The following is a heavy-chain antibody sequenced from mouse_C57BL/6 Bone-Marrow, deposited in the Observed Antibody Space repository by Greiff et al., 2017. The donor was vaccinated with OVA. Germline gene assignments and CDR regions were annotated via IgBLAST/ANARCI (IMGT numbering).Heavy chain of an antibody. CDR1: GFTFSDAW. CDR2: IRNKANNHAT. Sequence: EVKVDESGGGLVQPGGSMKLSCAASGFTFSDAWMDWVRQSPEKGLEWVAEIRNKANNHATYYAESVKGRFTISRDDSKSSVYLQMNSLRAEDTGIYYCARQLRCYAMDYWGQGTSVTVSS. D-gene: IGHD3-2*02. CDR3: ARQLRCYAMDY. J-gene: IGHJ4*01. V-gene: IGHV6-6*01.